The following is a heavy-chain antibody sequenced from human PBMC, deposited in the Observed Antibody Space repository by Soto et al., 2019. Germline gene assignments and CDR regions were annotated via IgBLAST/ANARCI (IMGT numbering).Heavy chain of an antibody. V-gene: IGHV3-64D*06. D-gene: IGHD3-10*01. J-gene: IGHJ4*02. CDR1: GFTFSSYA. Sequence: GGSLRLSCSASGFTFSSYAMHWVRQAPGKGLEYVSAISSNGGSTYYADSVKGRFTISRDNSKNTLYLQMSSLRAEDTAVYYCAKAGGGFGDFVHHWGQGTPVTVSS. CDR2: ISSNGGST. CDR3: AKAGGGFGDFVHH.